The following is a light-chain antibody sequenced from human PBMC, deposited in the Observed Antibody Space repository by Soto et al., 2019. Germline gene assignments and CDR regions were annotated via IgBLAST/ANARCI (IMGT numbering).Light chain of an antibody. V-gene: IGLV2-11*01. CDR1: RSDVGGYKY. CDR2: YVS. Sequence: QSALTQPRSVSGSPGQSVTISCTGTRSDVGGYKYVSWYQHHPGKAPKVMIYYVSKRPSGVPDRFSGSKSGNTASLTISGLQAEDEADYYCCSYAGTYTWVFGGGTKLTVL. J-gene: IGLJ3*02. CDR3: CSYAGTYTWV.